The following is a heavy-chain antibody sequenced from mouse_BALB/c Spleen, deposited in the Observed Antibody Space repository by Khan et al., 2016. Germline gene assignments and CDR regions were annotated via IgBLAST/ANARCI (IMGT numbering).Heavy chain of an antibody. D-gene: IGHD1-1*01. CDR3: AEDYYGSNWVAY. CDR2: INTNTGEP. Sequence: QIQLVQSGPELKKPGETVKISCKASGYTFTNYGMNWVKQAPGKGLKWMGWINTNTGEPTYAEEFKGRFAFSLETSASTAYLQSNNLKNEDTATYFCAEDYYGSNWVAYWGQGTLVTVSA. J-gene: IGHJ3*01. V-gene: IGHV9-3*02. CDR1: GYTFTNYG.